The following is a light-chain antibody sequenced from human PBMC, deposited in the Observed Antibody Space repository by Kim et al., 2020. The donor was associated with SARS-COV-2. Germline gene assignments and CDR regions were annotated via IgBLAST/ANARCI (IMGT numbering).Light chain of an antibody. CDR3: QAWDSSTAVV. Sequence: SYELTQPPSVSVSPGQTASITCSGDKLGDKYACWHQQKPGQSPVLVTYQDSKRPSGIPERFSGSNSGNTATLTISGTQAMDEADYYCQAWDSSTAVVFGGGTQLTVL. CDR2: QDS. J-gene: IGLJ2*01. CDR1: KLGDKY. V-gene: IGLV3-1*01.